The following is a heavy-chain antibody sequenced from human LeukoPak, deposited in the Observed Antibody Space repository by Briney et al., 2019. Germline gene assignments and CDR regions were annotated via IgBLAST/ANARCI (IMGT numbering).Heavy chain of an antibody. J-gene: IGHJ3*02. CDR1: GYTFTSYG. CDR3: ARVGDDAFDI. V-gene: IGHV1-18*01. Sequence: ASVKVSCKASGYTFTSYGISWVRQAPGQGLEWMGWISAYNGNTNYAQKFQGRVTMTRDTSISTAYMELSRLRSDDTAVYYCARVGDDAFDIWGQGTMVTVSS. CDR2: ISAYNGNT. D-gene: IGHD3-16*01.